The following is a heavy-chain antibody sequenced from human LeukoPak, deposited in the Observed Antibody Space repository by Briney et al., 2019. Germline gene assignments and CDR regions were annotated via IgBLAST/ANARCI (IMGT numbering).Heavy chain of an antibody. CDR1: GFTFSSYA. D-gene: IGHD3-16*01. V-gene: IGHV3-23*01. Sequence: GGALRLSCAASGFTFSSYAMSWVRQAPGKGPEWVSTISPSGISTYYADSVKGRFTISRDNSRNRLYLEMHSLRAEDTAVYYCAQGGEYFDYWGQGTLVTVSS. J-gene: IGHJ4*02. CDR3: AQGGEYFDY. CDR2: ISPSGIST.